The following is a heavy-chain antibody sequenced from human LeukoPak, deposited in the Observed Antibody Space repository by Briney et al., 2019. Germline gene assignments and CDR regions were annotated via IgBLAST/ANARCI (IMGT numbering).Heavy chain of an antibody. J-gene: IGHJ6*03. CDR2: ISHSSRTI. D-gene: IGHD5-18*01. V-gene: IGHV3-48*01. CDR3: ARDAHRIQLWSSMNYYMDV. CDR1: GFTFSSYS. Sequence: GGSLRLSCAASGFTFSSYSMNWARQAPGKGLEWVSYISHSSRTIYYADSVKGRFTISRDNAKNSLYLQMNSLRAEDTAVYYCARDAHRIQLWSSMNYYMDVWGKGTTVTVSS.